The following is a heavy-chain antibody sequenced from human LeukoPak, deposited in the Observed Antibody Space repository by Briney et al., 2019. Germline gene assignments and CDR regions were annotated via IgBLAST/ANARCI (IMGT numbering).Heavy chain of an antibody. CDR1: GSTFSPYW. Sequence: GGSLRLSCAASGSTFSPYWMHWVRQSPGRGLVWVARITGDGSNTWYADSVKGRFTISRDNARNTLYLQMNSLRAEDTALYYCARDQDGVGTTIDFWGQGTLVTVSS. CDR3: ARDQDGVGTTIDF. J-gene: IGHJ4*02. V-gene: IGHV3-74*01. CDR2: ITGDGSNT. D-gene: IGHD1/OR15-1a*01.